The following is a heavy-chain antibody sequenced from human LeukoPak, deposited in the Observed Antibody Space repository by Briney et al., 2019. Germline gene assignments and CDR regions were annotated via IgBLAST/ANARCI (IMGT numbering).Heavy chain of an antibody. CDR3: ARDGPYSSGWYRDYYYMDV. CDR1: GGSISSYY. J-gene: IGHJ6*03. D-gene: IGHD6-19*01. CDR2: IYTSGST. V-gene: IGHV4-4*07. Sequence: SETLSLTCTVSGGSISSYYWSWIRQPAGKGLEWIGRIYTSGSTNYNPSLKSRVTMSVDTSKNQFSLKLSSVTAADTAVYYCARDGPYSSGWYRDYYYMDVWGKGPRSPSP.